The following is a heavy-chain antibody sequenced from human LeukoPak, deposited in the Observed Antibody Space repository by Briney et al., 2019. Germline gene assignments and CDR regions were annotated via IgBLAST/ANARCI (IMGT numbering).Heavy chain of an antibody. J-gene: IGHJ4*02. CDR2: IYYSGIT. CDR1: GGFVSSSSYF. CDR3: ARHGGAAAAIDY. V-gene: IGHV4-39*01. Sequence: SETLSLTCTVSGGFVSSSSYFWGWIRQPPGKGLEWIGSIYYSGITYYNPSLKSRITISVDTSKNQFSLKLSSVTAADTAVYYCARHGGAAAAIDYWGQGTLVTVSS. D-gene: IGHD6-13*01.